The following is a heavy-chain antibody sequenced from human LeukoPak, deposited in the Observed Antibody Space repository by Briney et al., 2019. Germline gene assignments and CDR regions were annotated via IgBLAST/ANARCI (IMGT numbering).Heavy chain of an antibody. CDR1: GFTFSSYA. V-gene: IGHV3-23*01. D-gene: IGHD4-17*01. CDR3: AKQGDYSGLSYFDY. J-gene: IGHJ4*02. CDR2: ISGSGGST. Sequence: GGSLRLSCAASGFTFSSYAMSWVRQAPGKGLEWVSAISGSGGSTYYADSVKGRFTISRDNSKNTLYLQMDSLRAEDTAVYYCAKQGDYSGLSYFDYWGQGTLVTVSS.